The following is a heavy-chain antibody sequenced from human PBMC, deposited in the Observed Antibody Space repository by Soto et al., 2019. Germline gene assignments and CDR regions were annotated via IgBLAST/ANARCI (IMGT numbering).Heavy chain of an antibody. D-gene: IGHD6-19*01. CDR1: GGSINSSSYF. V-gene: IGHV4-39*01. CDR3: ARHYSSGSRNWFDP. J-gene: IGHJ5*02. Sequence: XLQLQESGPGLVKPSETXXXTCSVSGGSINSSSYFXGWVXXXPGKGLEWIGSIYYSGSTYYNPSLRSRVTISVDTSKNQFSLKLSSVTAADTAVFYCARHYSSGSRNWFDPWGQGTLVTVSS. CDR2: IYYSGST.